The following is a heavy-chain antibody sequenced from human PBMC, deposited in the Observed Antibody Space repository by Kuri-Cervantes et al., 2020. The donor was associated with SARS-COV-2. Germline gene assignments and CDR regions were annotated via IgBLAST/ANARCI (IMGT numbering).Heavy chain of an antibody. V-gene: IGHV4-39*07. CDR3: ARVGAGVCSSASCYSRAFDY. Sequence: GSLRLSCTVSGGSISSSSYYWSWIRQPPGKGLEWIGEISHSGSTNYNPSLKTRVTISVNTSKNQFSLKLSSVTAADTAVYYCARVGAGVCSSASCYSRAFDYWGQGTLVTVSS. J-gene: IGHJ4*02. CDR2: ISHSGST. CDR1: GGSISSSSYY. D-gene: IGHD2-2*02.